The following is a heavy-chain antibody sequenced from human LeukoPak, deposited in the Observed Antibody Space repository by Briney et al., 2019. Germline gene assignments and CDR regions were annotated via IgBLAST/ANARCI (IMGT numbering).Heavy chain of an antibody. D-gene: IGHD3-3*01. CDR2: INPNSGGT. CDR1: GYTFTGYY. CDR3: ARTMDYDFWSGYYRPEYFQH. V-gene: IGHV1-2*02. Sequence: ASVKVSCKASGYTFTGYYMHWVRQAPGQGLEWMGWINPNSGGTNYAQKFQGRVTMTRDTSISTAYMELSRLRSDDTAVYYCARTMDYDFWSGYYRPEYFQHWGQGTLVNFSS. J-gene: IGHJ1*01.